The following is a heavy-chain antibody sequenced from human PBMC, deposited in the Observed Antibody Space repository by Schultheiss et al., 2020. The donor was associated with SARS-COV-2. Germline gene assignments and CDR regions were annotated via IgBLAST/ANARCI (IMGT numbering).Heavy chain of an antibody. D-gene: IGHD6-13*01. J-gene: IGHJ5*02. CDR2: IYYSGST. Sequence: SETLSLTCTVSGGSISSGGYYWSWIRQHPGKGLEWIGYIYYSGSTYYNPSLKSRVTISVDTSKNQFSLKLSSVTAADTAVYYCARVLAAAGTWFDPWGQGTLVTVSS. V-gene: IGHV4-31*03. CDR3: ARVLAAAGTWFDP. CDR1: GGSISSGGYY.